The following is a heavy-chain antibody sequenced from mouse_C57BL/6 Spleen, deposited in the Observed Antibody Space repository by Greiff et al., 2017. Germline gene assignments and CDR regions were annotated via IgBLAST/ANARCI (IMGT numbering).Heavy chain of an antibody. V-gene: IGHV1-72*01. J-gene: IGHJ4*01. CDR3: SRWEVTTVNAMDY. Sequence: VQLQQPGAELVKPGASVKLSCKASGYTFTSYWMHWVKQRPGRGLEWIGRIDPNSGGTKYNEKFKSKATLTVDTPSSTAYMKLSSLTSEDSAVYYGSRWEVTTVNAMDYWGQGTSVTVSS. CDR1: GYTFTSYW. CDR2: IDPNSGGT. D-gene: IGHD1-1*01.